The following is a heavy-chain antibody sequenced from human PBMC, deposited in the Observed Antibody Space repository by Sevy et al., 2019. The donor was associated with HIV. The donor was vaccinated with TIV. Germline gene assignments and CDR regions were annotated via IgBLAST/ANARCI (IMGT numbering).Heavy chain of an antibody. V-gene: IGHV3-23*01. CDR1: GFTFSSYA. D-gene: IGHD2-2*03. CDR3: ANYPGYLTPYYFDY. Sequence: GGSLRLSCAASGFTFSSYAMSWVRQAPGKGLEWVSAISGSGGSTYYADSVKGRFTISRDNSKNTLYLQLNSQRAEDTDVYYCANYPGYLTPYYFDYWGQGTLVTVSS. CDR2: ISGSGGST. J-gene: IGHJ4*02.